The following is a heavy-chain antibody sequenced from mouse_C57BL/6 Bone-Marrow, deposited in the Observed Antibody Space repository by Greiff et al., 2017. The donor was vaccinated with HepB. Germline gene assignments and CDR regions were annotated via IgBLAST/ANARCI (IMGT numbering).Heavy chain of an antibody. CDR1: GYTFTSYG. CDR2: IYPRSGNT. D-gene: IGHD1-1*01. J-gene: IGHJ3*01. CDR3: ASSIYYYGSSYVRFAY. V-gene: IGHV1-81*01. Sequence: VQVVESGAELARPGASVKLSCKASGYTFTSYGISWVKQRTGQGLEWIGEIYPRSGNTYYNEKFKGKATLTADKSSSTAYMELRSLTSEDSAVYFCASSIYYYGSSYVRFAYWGQGTLVTVSA.